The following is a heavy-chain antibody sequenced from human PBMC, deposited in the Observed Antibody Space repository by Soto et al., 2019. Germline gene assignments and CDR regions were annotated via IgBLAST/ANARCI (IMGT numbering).Heavy chain of an antibody. J-gene: IGHJ4*02. CDR1: GFSFAGYA. CDR3: AKTETFNGYYNAFDY. D-gene: IGHD3-9*01. CDR2: ISGGGGST. V-gene: IGHV3-23*01. Sequence: GGSLRLSCAASGFSFAGYALTWVRLAPGKGLEWVASISGGGGSTYYTDSVKGRFSISRDNSNRVVYLQMGSLTAGDTAVYYCAKTETFNGYYNAFDYWGQGTRVTV.